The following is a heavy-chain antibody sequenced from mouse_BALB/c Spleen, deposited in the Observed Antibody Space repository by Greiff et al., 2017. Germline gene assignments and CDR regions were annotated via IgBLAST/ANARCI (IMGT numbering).Heavy chain of an antibody. CDR3: TRALGWFAY. CDR2: IYPGSGST. Sequence: LKQPGSELVRPGASVKLSCKASGYTFTSYWMHWVKQRPGQGLEWIGNIYPGSGSTNYDEKFKSKATLTVDTSSSTAYMQLSSLTSEDSAVYYCTRALGWFAYWGQGTLVTVSA. CDR1: GYTFTSYW. V-gene: IGHV1S22*01. J-gene: IGHJ3*01. D-gene: IGHD4-1*01.